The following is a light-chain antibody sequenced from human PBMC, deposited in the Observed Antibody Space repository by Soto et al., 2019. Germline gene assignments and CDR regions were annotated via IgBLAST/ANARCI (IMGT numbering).Light chain of an antibody. CDR1: QSVSTN. V-gene: IGKV3-15*01. CDR3: QQYNTWPPIT. Sequence: EIVMTQAADALSVSPGERATLSCRASQSVSTNLAWYQQKPGQAPRLLIDGASTRATGIPARFSGSGSGTEFTLTISSLQSEDFAIYYCQQYNTWPPITFGQGTRLEIK. CDR2: GAS. J-gene: IGKJ5*01.